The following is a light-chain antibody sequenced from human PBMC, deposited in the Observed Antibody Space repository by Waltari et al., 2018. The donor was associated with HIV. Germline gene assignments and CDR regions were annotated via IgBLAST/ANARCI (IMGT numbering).Light chain of an antibody. CDR1: TSDVGGYNY. Sequence: QSALTQPASVSGSPGQSITISCTGTTSDVGGYNYFSWYQQHRGKAPRVIIYDVSNRASGVSDRFSGSKSGNTASLTISGLQAEDEGDYFCSSYRNSTFYVFGNGTKVTVL. CDR3: SSYRNSTFYV. J-gene: IGLJ1*01. CDR2: DVS. V-gene: IGLV2-14*03.